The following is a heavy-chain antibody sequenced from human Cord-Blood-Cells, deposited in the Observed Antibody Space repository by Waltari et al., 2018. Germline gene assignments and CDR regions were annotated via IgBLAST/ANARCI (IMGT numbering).Heavy chain of an antibody. Sequence: QVQLVQSGAEVKKPGSSVKVSCKASGGTFSSYAISWVRQAPGQGLEWMGRIIPILGIANYAQKFQGRVTITADKSTSTAYMELSSLRSEDTAVYYCARLSSGDSSGDYYYFDYWGQGTLVTVSS. D-gene: IGHD3-22*01. V-gene: IGHV1-69*09. CDR2: IIPILGIA. CDR3: ARLSSGDSSGDYYYFDY. CDR1: GGTFSSYA. J-gene: IGHJ4*02.